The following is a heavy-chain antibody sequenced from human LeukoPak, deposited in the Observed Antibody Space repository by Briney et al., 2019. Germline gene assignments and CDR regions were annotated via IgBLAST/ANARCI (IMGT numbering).Heavy chain of an antibody. V-gene: IGHV1-8*03. CDR2: MNPNSGNT. Sequence: ASVKVSCKASGYTFTSYDINWVRQATGRGLEWMGWMNPNSGNTGYAQKFQGRVTITRNTSISTAYMELSSLRSEDTAVYYCARAPRITMVRGAIYWFDPWGQGTLVTVSS. CDR3: ARAPRITMVRGAIYWFDP. D-gene: IGHD3-10*01. CDR1: GYTFTSYD. J-gene: IGHJ5*02.